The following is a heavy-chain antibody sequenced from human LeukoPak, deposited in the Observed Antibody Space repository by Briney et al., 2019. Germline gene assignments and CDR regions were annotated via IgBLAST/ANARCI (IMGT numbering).Heavy chain of an antibody. CDR2: INPSGGST. J-gene: IGHJ5*02. V-gene: IGHV1-46*01. CDR3: ARDPSYYGSGSYSGWFDP. Sequence: ASVKVSCKASGYTFTSYYMHWVRQAPGQGLEWMGIINPSGGSTSYAQKFQGRVTMTRDTSTSTVYMELSSLRSEDTAVYYCARDPSYYGSGSYSGWFDPWGQGTLVTVSS. CDR1: GYTFTSYY. D-gene: IGHD3-10*01.